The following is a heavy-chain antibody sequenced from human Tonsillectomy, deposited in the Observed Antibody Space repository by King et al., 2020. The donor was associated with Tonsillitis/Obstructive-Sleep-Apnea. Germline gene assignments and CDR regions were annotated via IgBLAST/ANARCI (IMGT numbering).Heavy chain of an antibody. CDR3: ARPRITIFGVTEGHYYGLDV. CDR2: VNPRGGST. CDR1: GYTFISYH. J-gene: IGHJ6*02. D-gene: IGHD3-3*01. Sequence: VQLVESGAEVKKPGASVKVSCKASGYTFISYHMHWVRQAPGQGLEWMGIVNPRGGSTSYAQKFQGRVPMTRDTSTSTVDMELSSLRSDDTAVYYCARPRITIFGVTEGHYYGLDVWGQGTTVTVSS. V-gene: IGHV1-46*01.